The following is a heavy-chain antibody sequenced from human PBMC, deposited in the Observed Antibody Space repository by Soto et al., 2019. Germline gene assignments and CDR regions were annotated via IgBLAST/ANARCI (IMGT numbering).Heavy chain of an antibody. CDR3: VRGGGAYAGSSLWFDS. Sequence: GGSLRLSCSASGFTFSQSAMQWVRQAPGKGLEYVAAIGSNGASTFYPGSVKGRFIISRDNSKNTLFLQMNTLRPDDTAVYYCVRGGGAYAGSSLWFDSWGQGTLVTVSS. D-gene: IGHD3-16*01. CDR1: GFTFSQSA. CDR2: IGSNGAST. J-gene: IGHJ5*01. V-gene: IGHV3-64D*06.